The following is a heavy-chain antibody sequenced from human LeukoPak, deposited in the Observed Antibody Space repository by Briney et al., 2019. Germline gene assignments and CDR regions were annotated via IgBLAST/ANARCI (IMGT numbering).Heavy chain of an antibody. D-gene: IGHD5-12*01. Sequence: SETLSLTCTVSGDSISSYDWSWIRQPPGQGLQWLAYISYNGNTKTNPSLKSRVAISRDTSTNQFSLKLTSVTAADTAVYYCARVVGPRGYSGYDSVYYYYMDVWGKGTTVTISS. CDR2: ISYNGNT. CDR3: ARVVGPRGYSGYDSVYYYYMDV. V-gene: IGHV4-59*01. J-gene: IGHJ6*03. CDR1: GDSISSYD.